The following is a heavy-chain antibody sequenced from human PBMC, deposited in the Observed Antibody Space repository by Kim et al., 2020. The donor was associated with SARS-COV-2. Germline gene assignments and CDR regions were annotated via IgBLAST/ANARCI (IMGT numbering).Heavy chain of an antibody. Sequence: GGSLRLSCAASGFTFSSYAMHWVRQAPGKGLEWVAVISYDGSNKYYADSVKGRFTISRDNSKNTLYLQMNSLRAEDTAGYYCARVLAGYSSHFDYCGQGT. CDR3: ARVLAGYSSHFDY. V-gene: IGHV3-30-3*01. CDR2: ISYDGSNK. CDR1: GFTFSSYA. D-gene: IGHD2-15*01. J-gene: IGHJ4*02.